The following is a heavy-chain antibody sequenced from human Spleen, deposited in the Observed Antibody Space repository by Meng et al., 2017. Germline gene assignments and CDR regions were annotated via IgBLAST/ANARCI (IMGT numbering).Heavy chain of an antibody. J-gene: IGHJ3*02. V-gene: IGHV1-69*02. CDR1: GGTFSSYT. CDR3: ARVYYYDSSGSYTFDI. D-gene: IGHD3-22*01. CDR2: IIPILGIA. Sequence: SVKVSCKASGGTFSSYTISWVRQAPGQGLEWMGRIIPILGIANYAQKFQGRVTITADKSTSTAYMELSSLRSEDTAVYYCARVYYYDSSGSYTFDIWGQGTKVT.